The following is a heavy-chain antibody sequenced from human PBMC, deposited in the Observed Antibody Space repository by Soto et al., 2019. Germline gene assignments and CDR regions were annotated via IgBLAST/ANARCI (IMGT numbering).Heavy chain of an antibody. CDR3: ARGNTAMATKGNAFDI. V-gene: IGHV1-69*13. CDR1: GGTFSSYA. D-gene: IGHD5-18*01. Sequence: SVKVSFKASGGTFSSYAISWVRQAPGQGLEWMGGIIPIFGTANYAQKFQGRVTITADESTSTAYMELSSLRSEDTAVYYCARGNTAMATKGNAFDIWGQGTMVTVSS. CDR2: IIPIFGTA. J-gene: IGHJ3*02.